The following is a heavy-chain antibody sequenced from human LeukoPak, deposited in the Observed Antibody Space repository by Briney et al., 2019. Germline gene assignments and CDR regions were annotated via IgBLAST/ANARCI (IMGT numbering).Heavy chain of an antibody. CDR1: GFTLSSYW. CDR3: ARMTAIRLYLDF. CDR2: IKQVGTEK. D-gene: IGHD2-21*02. Sequence: PRQSMRLSCAASGFTLSSYWMSWVRQAPGKGLEWVANIKQVGTEKFHGDFGKGRFTISRHNAKHPTCRQATSLRAKDPSVYDCARMTAIRLYLDFWGQGTLVSVSS. V-gene: IGHV3-7*01. J-gene: IGHJ4*02.